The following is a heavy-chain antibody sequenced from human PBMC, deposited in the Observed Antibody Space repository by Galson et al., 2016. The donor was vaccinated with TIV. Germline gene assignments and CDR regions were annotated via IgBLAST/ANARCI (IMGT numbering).Heavy chain of an antibody. CDR1: GGSISSSAYH. CDR2: IYDSGST. CDR3: ARWAESGSYYDYVQQ. D-gene: IGHD1-26*01. Sequence: TLSLTCNVSGGSISSSAYHWSWIHQHPGKALEWIGNIYDSGSTYYHPSLQSRVTISVDTSQNQFSLRLSSVTAADTAVYYCARWAESGSYYDYVQQWGQGTLVTVSS. J-gene: IGHJ1*01. V-gene: IGHV4-31*03.